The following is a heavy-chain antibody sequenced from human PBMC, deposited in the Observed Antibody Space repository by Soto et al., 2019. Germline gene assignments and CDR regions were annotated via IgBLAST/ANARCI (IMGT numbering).Heavy chain of an antibody. J-gene: IGHJ4*02. D-gene: IGHD6-13*01. V-gene: IGHV3-72*01. CDR2: IKNKANGYTT. CDR1: GFTFSAHY. Sequence: EVQLVESGGGLVQPEGSLRLSCAASGFTFSAHYMDWVRQAPGKGLEWVGRIKNKANGYTTEYAAPVKVRFIISRDDSKNSVFLQMTRLKTDDTAGYYCTRVRLGSSPSSDYWGKGILVTVSS. CDR3: TRVRLGSSPSSDY.